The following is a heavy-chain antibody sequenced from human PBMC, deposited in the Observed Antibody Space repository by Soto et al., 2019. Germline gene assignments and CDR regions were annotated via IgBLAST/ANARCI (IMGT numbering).Heavy chain of an antibody. V-gene: IGHV1-46*01. D-gene: IGHD6-19*01. CDR2: INPKGGST. CDR3: ALPKNTLGWYNF. Sequence: QVQVVQSGAEVKKPGASVKVSCKTSGYTFTNYHVHWVRQAPGQGLEWMGAINPKGGSTTYAQHLQGRATMTSDSSTSTVYMEMGSLRSDDSAVYYCALPKNTLGWYNFWGQGTLVTVS. CDR1: GYTFTNYH. J-gene: IGHJ4*02.